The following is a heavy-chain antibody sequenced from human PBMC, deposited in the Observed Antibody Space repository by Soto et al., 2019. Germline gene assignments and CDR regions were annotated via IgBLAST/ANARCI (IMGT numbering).Heavy chain of an antibody. CDR1: GFTFSSYG. D-gene: IGHD6-19*01. CDR3: AKDSWEQWPF. J-gene: IGHJ3*01. V-gene: IGHV3-30*18. Sequence: LRLSCAASGFTFSSYGMHWVRQAPGKGLEWVAVISYDGSNKYYADSVKGRFTISRDNSKNTLYPQMNSLRAEDTAVYYCAKDSWEQWPFWGQGTRVTVSS. CDR2: ISYDGSNK.